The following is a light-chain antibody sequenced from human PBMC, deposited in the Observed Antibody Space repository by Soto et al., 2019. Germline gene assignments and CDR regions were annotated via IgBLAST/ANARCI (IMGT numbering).Light chain of an antibody. J-gene: IGLJ2*01. CDR3: AAWDDSRSGHVV. V-gene: IGLV1-47*01. CDR2: RNN. Sequence: QSVLTQPPSASGTPGQRVTISCSGSSSNIGSNYVYWYQQLPGTAPKLLIYRNNQRPSGVPDRFSGSKSGTSASLAISGLQSEDEADYYCAAWDDSRSGHVVFGGGTKLTVL. CDR1: SSNIGSNY.